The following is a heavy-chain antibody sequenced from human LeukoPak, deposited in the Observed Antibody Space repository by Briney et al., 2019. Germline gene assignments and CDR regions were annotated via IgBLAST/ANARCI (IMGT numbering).Heavy chain of an antibody. D-gene: IGHD3-22*01. CDR2: INHSGST. CDR1: GGSFRGYY. CDR3: ARRVYYDSSGYYPY. J-gene: IGHJ4*02. Sequence: SETLSLTCALYGGSFRGYYWSWIRQPPGKGLEWSGEINHSGSTNYNPSLKSRVTISVDTSKNQFCLKLSSVTAADTAVYYCARRVYYDSSGYYPYWGQGTLVTVSS. V-gene: IGHV4-34*01.